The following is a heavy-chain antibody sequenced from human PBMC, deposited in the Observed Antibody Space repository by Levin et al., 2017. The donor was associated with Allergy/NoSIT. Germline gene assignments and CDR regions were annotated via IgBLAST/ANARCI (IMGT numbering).Heavy chain of an antibody. CDR2: INHSGTT. CDR1: GGSFSSFY. Sequence: PSETLSLTCGVYGGSFSSFYWSRIRQPPGKGLEWIGEINHSGTTKYNPSLKSRVTISVDMSENQISLRLSSVTAADTAVYYCAGAVASAGTDSMYFYYYGVDVWGQGTTVTVSS. J-gene: IGHJ6*02. CDR3: AGAVASAGTDSMYFYYYGVDV. D-gene: IGHD6-13*01. V-gene: IGHV4-34*01.